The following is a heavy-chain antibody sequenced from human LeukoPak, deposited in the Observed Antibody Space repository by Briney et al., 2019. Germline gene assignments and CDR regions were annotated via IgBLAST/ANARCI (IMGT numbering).Heavy chain of an antibody. CDR2: IRPDRSEK. CDR1: GFSFSTSW. CDR3: SRSLNS. J-gene: IGHJ4*02. V-gene: IGHV3-7*01. Sequence: GGSLSLSCAASGFSFSTSWMDWVRQAPGKGLEWVDNIRPDRSEKYYVDSVKGRFTNSRDNAKNPMFLQMNSLRAEDTAVYYCSRSLNSWGQGTLVTVSS.